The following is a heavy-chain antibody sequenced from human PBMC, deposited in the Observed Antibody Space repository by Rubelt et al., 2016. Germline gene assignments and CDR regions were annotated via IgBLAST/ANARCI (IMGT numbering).Heavy chain of an antibody. Sequence: QVQLQESGPGLVKPSETLSLTCAVYGGSFSGYYWSWIRQPPGKGLEWIGEINHSGSTNYNPSLKGRVTISVDTSKNQFSLKLSSVTAADTAVYYCARVYDYVWGSYRHTPSFDYWGQGTLVTVSS. CDR3: ARVYDYVWGSYRHTPSFDY. CDR2: INHSGST. CDR1: GGSFSGYY. V-gene: IGHV4-34*01. J-gene: IGHJ4*02. D-gene: IGHD3-16*02.